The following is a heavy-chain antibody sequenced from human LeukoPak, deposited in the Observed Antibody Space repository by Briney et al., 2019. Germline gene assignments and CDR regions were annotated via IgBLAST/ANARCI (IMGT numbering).Heavy chain of an antibody. J-gene: IGHJ3*02. CDR2: IYYSGST. CDR1: GGSVSSGSCY. CDR3: ARVTTQYAFDI. V-gene: IGHV4-61*01. D-gene: IGHD4-17*01. Sequence: SETLSLTCTVSGGSVSSGSCYWSWIRQPPGKGLEWIGYIYYSGSTNYNPSLKSRVTISVDTSKNQFSLKLSSVTAADTAVYYCARVTTQYAFDIWGQGTMVTVSS.